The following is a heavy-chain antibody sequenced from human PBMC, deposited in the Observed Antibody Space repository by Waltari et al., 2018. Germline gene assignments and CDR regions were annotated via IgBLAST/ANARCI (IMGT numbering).Heavy chain of an antibody. D-gene: IGHD3-22*01. CDR2: IYPGDSDT. CDR3: ASGPPDSRGYFPRWFDP. J-gene: IGHJ5*02. CDR1: GYTFTTHW. V-gene: IGHV5-51*01. Sequence: EVQLMQSGAEVKKPGESLKISCKGYGYTFTTHWIGWVRQMPGKGLEWMGIIYPGDSDTRYSPSFEGQVTISADKSMSTAYLQWSSLKTSDTAIYYCASGPPDSRGYFPRWFDPWGQGTLVTVSS.